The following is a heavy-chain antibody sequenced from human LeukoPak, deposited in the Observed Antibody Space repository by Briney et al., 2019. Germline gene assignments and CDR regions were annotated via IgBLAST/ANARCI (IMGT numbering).Heavy chain of an antibody. CDR2: ITPIFGTA. CDR3: ARLWELRIGDY. D-gene: IGHD1-26*01. J-gene: IGHJ4*02. V-gene: IGHV1-69*05. Sequence: SVKVSCKASGGTFSSYAISWVRQAPGQGLEWMGRITPIFGTANYAQKFQGRVTITTDESTSTAYMELSSLRSEDTAVYYCARLWELRIGDYWGQGTLVTVSS. CDR1: GGTFSSYA.